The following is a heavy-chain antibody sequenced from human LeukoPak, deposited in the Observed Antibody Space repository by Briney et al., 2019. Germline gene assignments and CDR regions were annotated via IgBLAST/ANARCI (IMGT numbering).Heavy chain of an antibody. Sequence: GGSLRLSCAASGFTVSSNYMSWVRQAPGKGLEWVSVIYSGGSTYYADSVKGRFTISRDNSKNTLYLQMNSLRAEDTAVYYCARMIWFGNQENWFDPWGQGTLVTVSS. CDR3: ARMIWFGNQENWFDP. V-gene: IGHV3-66*02. J-gene: IGHJ5*02. CDR1: GFTVSSNY. CDR2: IYSGGST. D-gene: IGHD3-10*01.